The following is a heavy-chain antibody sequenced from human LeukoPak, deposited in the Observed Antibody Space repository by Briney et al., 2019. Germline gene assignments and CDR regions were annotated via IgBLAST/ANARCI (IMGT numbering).Heavy chain of an antibody. CDR3: ARVEVRFLENLHWFDP. J-gene: IGHJ5*02. V-gene: IGHV4-59*08. CDR1: GGSISSYY. Sequence: SETLSLTCTVSGGSISSYYWSWIRQPPGKGLEWIGYIYYSGSTNYNPSLKSRVTISVDTSKNQFSLKLSSVTAADTAVYYCARVEVRFLENLHWFDPWGQGTLVTVSS. D-gene: IGHD3-3*01. CDR2: IYYSGST.